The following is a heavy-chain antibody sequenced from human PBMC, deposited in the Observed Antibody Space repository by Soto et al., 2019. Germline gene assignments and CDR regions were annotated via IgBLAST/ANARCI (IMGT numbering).Heavy chain of an antibody. CDR2: IWNDGTNK. D-gene: IGHD1-7*01. J-gene: IGHJ3*02. CDR3: ARDNWNYVSAFDI. Sequence: GGSLXLSCAASGFTFSSYAMHWVRQAPGKGLEWVAVIWNDGTNKYYADSVKGRFTISRDNSKTTLYLQMNSLRAEDTAVYYCARDNWNYVSAFDIWGQGTMVTVSS. V-gene: IGHV3-33*01. CDR1: GFTFSSYA.